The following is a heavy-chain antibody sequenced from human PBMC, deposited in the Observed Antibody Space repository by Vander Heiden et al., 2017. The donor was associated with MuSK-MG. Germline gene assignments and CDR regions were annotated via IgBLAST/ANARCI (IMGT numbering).Heavy chain of an antibody. CDR3: AREGGYDSSGYIYFDY. J-gene: IGHJ4*02. D-gene: IGHD3-22*01. V-gene: IGHV4-31*03. Sequence: QVQLQESGPGLVKPSQTLSLTCTVSGGSISSGGYYWSWIRQPPGKGLEWIGYIYYSGGTYYNPSLKSRVTISVDTSKNQFSLKLSSVTAADTAVYYCAREGGYDSSGYIYFDYWGQGTLVTVSS. CDR1: GGSISSGGYY. CDR2: IYYSGGT.